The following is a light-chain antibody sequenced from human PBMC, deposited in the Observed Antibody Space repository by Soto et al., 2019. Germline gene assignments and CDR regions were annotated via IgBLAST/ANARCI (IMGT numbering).Light chain of an antibody. CDR2: DAS. CDR3: QQYDRLPWT. Sequence: DIQMTQSPSSLSASIGDRVTITCQASQDVSHFLTWFQQRPGKAPKLLIYDASTLERGVPSRFSGRGSGSRFTFTLTSLQPEDIATYYCQQYDRLPWTFGQGTKVELK. CDR1: QDVSHF. J-gene: IGKJ1*01. V-gene: IGKV1-33*01.